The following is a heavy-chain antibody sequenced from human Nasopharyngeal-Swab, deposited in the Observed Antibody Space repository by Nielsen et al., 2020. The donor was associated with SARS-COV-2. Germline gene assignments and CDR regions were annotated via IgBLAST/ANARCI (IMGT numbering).Heavy chain of an antibody. D-gene: IGHD1-26*01. Sequence: SETLSLTCAVYGGSFSGYYWSWIRQPPGKGLEWIGEINHSGSTNYNPSLKSRVTISVDTSKNQFSPKLSSVTAADTAVYYCARGRGAGAWFDPWGQGTLVTVSS. J-gene: IGHJ5*02. V-gene: IGHV4-34*01. CDR1: GGSFSGYY. CDR2: INHSGST. CDR3: ARGRGAGAWFDP.